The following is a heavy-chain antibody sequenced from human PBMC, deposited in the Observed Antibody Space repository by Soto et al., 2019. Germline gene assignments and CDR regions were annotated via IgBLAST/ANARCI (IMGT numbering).Heavy chain of an antibody. CDR1: GYSFTSSC. V-gene: IGHV5-10-1*01. CDR3: ACVSSGYKGS. D-gene: IGHD3-22*01. Sequence: GVSLQISCKGSGYSFTSSCISWVRQMPGKGLEWMGRIDPSDSYTNYSPSFQGHVTTSADKSISTAYLQWSSLKASDTAMYYCACVSSGYKGSWGKGSLVTIYS. J-gene: IGHJ5*02. CDR2: IDPSDSYT.